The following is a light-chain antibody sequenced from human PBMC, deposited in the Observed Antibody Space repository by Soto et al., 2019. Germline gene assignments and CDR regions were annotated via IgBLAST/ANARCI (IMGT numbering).Light chain of an antibody. Sequence: QSVLTQPPSASGTPGQRVTISCSGSSSNIGSYTVNWYQQLPGTAPKLLIYSNNQRPSGVPVRFSGSKSGTSVSLAISGLQSEDEADYYCAAWDDSLNGVVFGGGTKLTVL. CDR2: SNN. CDR3: AAWDDSLNGVV. J-gene: IGLJ2*01. V-gene: IGLV1-44*01. CDR1: SSNIGSYT.